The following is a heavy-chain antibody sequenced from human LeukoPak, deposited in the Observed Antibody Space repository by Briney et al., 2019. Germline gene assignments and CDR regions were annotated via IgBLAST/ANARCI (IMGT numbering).Heavy chain of an antibody. Sequence: GGSLRLSCAASGFTFSSYWMSWVRQAPGKGLEWVANIKQDGSEKYYVDSVKGRLTISRDNAKNSLYLQMNSLRAEDTAVYYCARDDLRWYPSSDFDYWGQGTLVTVSS. V-gene: IGHV3-7*01. J-gene: IGHJ4*02. CDR3: ARDDLRWYPSSDFDY. CDR1: GFTFSSYW. CDR2: IKQDGSEK. D-gene: IGHD4-23*01.